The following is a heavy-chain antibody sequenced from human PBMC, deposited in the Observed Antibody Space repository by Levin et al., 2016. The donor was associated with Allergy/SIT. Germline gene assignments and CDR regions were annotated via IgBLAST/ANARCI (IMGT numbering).Heavy chain of an antibody. CDR2: IRGSSSNT. CDR1: GFTFSSYS. CDR3: ARYIDTGGYYYLDS. J-gene: IGHJ4*02. Sequence: GGSLRLSCAASGFTFSSYSMNWVRQAPGKGLEWVSCIRGSSSNTYYADSVKGRFTISRDNAKNSLFLQMNSLRAEDTAVYYCARYIDTGGYYYLDSWGQGTLVTVSS. V-gene: IGHV3-21*01. D-gene: IGHD2-8*02.